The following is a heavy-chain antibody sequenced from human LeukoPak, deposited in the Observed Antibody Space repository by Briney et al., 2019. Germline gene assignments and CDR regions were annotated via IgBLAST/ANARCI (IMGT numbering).Heavy chain of an antibody. CDR1: GYSFTSYW. CDR2: IYPGDSDT. Sequence: GESLKISCKGSGYSFTSYWIGWVRQMPGKGLEWMGIIYPGDSDTRYSPSFQGQVTISADKSISTAYLQWSSLRASGTAMYYCARTLRVGATIIWGYYYYYYMDVWGKGTTVTVSS. D-gene: IGHD1-26*01. V-gene: IGHV5-51*01. CDR3: ARTLRVGATIIWGYYYYYYMDV. J-gene: IGHJ6*03.